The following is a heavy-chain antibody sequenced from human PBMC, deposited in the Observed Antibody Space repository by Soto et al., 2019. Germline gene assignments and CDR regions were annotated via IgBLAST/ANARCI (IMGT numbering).Heavy chain of an antibody. J-gene: IGHJ4*02. CDR3: AKDKFMITFGGVIPMPVDY. CDR2: ISGSGGST. CDR1: GFTFSSYA. V-gene: IGHV3-23*01. Sequence: GGSLRLSCVGSGFTFSSYAMSWVRQAPGKGLEWVSAISGSGGSTYYADSVKGRFTISRDNSKNTLYLQMNSLRAEDTTVYYCAKDKFMITFGGVIPMPVDYWGQGTLVTVSS. D-gene: IGHD3-16*02.